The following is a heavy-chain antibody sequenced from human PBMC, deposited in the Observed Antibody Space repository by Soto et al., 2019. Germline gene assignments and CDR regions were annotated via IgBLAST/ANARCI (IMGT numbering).Heavy chain of an antibody. J-gene: IGHJ6*02. CDR2: IYYSGST. V-gene: IGHV4-39*01. CDR3: ASYQLLSPNDYYGMDV. Sequence: SETLSLTCTVSGGSISSSSYYWGWIRQPPGKGLEWIGSIYYSGSTYYNPSLKSRVTISVDTSKNQFSLKLSSVTAADTAVYYCASYQLLSPNDYYGMDVWGQGTTVTVSS. D-gene: IGHD2-2*01. CDR1: GGSISSSSYY.